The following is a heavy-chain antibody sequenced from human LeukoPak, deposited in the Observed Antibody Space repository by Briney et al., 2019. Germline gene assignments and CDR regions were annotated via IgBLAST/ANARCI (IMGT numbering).Heavy chain of an antibody. CDR1: GFPLSRYW. D-gene: IGHD2-2*01. J-gene: IGHJ5*02. CDR3: ARGHYQLS. Sequence: GSLELFRAGPGFPLSRYWMSLGRQASGEGLEWVASIKEEGSEKHYVDSVKGRFTISRDNAKNSLYLQMNSLRAEDTAVYYCARGHYQLSWGQGILVTVSS. CDR2: IKEEGSEK. V-gene: IGHV3-7*01.